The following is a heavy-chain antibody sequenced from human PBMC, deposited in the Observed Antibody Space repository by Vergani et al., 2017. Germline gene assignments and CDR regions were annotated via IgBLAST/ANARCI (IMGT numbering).Heavy chain of an antibody. Sequence: QVQLQESGPGLVKPSQTLSLTCTVSGGSISSGSYYWSWIRQPAGKGLEWIGRIYTSGSTNYNPSLKSRVTISVDTSKNQFSLKLSSVTAADTAVYYCAGDEWYCSSTSCYRYFDYWGQGTLVTVSS. CDR3: AGDEWYCSSTSCYRYFDY. V-gene: IGHV4-61*02. CDR2: IYTSGST. D-gene: IGHD2-2*01. CDR1: GGSISSGSYY. J-gene: IGHJ4*02.